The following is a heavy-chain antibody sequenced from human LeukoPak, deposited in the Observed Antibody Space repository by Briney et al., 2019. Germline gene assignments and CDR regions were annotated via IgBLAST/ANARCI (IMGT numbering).Heavy chain of an antibody. CDR2: IYPGDSDT. Sequence: GESLKISCQGSGYTFTSYWIGWVRQMRGKGLEWMGIIYPGDSDTRYSPSFQGQVTISADKSISTAYLQWSSLKASDTAIYYCARPRATVGATIDYWGQGTLVTVSS. V-gene: IGHV5-51*01. CDR3: ARPRATVGATIDY. J-gene: IGHJ4*02. D-gene: IGHD1-26*01. CDR1: GYTFTSYW.